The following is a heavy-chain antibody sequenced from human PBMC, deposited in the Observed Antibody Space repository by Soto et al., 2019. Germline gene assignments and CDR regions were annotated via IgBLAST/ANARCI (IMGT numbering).Heavy chain of an antibody. D-gene: IGHD1-26*01. V-gene: IGHV4-4*02. CDR2: IYHSGST. Sequence: SETLSLTCAVSGGSISSSNWWSWVRQPPGKGLEWIGEIYHSGSTNYNPSLKSRVTISVDKSKNQFSLKLSSVTAADTAVYYCASLRWERLQDYYYYYGMDGWGQGTTVTVSS. CDR3: ASLRWERLQDYYYYYGMDG. CDR1: GGSISSSNW. J-gene: IGHJ6*02.